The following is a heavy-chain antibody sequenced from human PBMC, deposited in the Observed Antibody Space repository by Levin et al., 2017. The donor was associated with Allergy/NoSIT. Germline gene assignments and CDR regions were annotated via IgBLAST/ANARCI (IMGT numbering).Heavy chain of an antibody. V-gene: IGHV3-30*18. D-gene: IGHD6-19*01. CDR3: AKDRWSGGIAVAGTFLDY. J-gene: IGHJ4*02. Sequence: PGGSLRLSCAASGFTFSSYGMHWVRQAPGKGLEWVAVISYDGSNKYYADSVKGRFTISRDNSKNTLYLQMNSLRAEDTAVYYCAKDRWSGGIAVAGTFLDYWGQGTLVTVSS. CDR2: ISYDGSNK. CDR1: GFTFSSYG.